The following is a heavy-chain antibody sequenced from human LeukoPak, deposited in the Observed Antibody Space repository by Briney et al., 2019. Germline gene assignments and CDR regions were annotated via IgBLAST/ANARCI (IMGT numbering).Heavy chain of an antibody. Sequence: PGGSLRLSCAASGFTFSTYWMSRVRQAPGKGLEWVANVKQDGSEKYYVDSVKGRFTISRDNAKNSLSLQMNSLRTEDTAVYYCARRQFNWGSAFDIWGQGTMVTVSS. D-gene: IGHD7-27*01. CDR3: ARRQFNWGSAFDI. CDR2: VKQDGSEK. J-gene: IGHJ3*02. V-gene: IGHV3-7*01. CDR1: GFTFSTYW.